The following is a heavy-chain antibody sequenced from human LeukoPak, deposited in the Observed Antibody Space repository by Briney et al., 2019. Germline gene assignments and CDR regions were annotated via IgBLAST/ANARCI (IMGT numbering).Heavy chain of an antibody. Sequence: GGSLRLSCAASGFSFSDYYMSWIRQAPGKGLEWVSYISSRGRSIDYADSVKGRFTISRDNAENSLYLQMNSLSAEDTAVYYCARVGVGATLYYFDYWGQGTLVTVSS. V-gene: IGHV3-11*04. CDR2: ISSRGRSI. D-gene: IGHD1-26*01. J-gene: IGHJ4*02. CDR1: GFSFSDYY. CDR3: ARVGVGATLYYFDY.